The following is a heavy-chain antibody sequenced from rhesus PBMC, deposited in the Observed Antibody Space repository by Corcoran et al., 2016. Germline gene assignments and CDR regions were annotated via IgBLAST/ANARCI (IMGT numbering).Heavy chain of an antibody. CDR3: ARMNTVYWYFDL. V-gene: IGHV4-122*02. CDR2: ITGNGRT. J-gene: IGHJ2*01. Sequence: QVQLQESGPGLVKPSETLSLTCAVSGGSISSGYYYWSWIRQPPGKGLEWIGYITGNGRTTYYPSLKSRVTISRDTSKNQFSLKLSSVTAADTAVYYCARMNTVYWYFDLWGPGTPITISS. D-gene: IGHD4-23*01. CDR1: GGSISSGYYY.